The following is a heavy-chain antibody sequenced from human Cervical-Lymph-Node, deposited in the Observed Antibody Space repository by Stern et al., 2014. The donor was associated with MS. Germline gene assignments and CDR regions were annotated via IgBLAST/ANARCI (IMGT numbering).Heavy chain of an antibody. CDR3: ARRGMDV. J-gene: IGHJ6*02. Sequence: MQLVQSGAEANKPGESLPISCKGFGYSFNIYWIAWVRQRPGKGLEWKWINYPDDSDTGYSPSFQGQVTFSVDKSISTAYLQWSSLKPSDTATYFCARRGMDVWGQGTSVTGSS. CDR1: GYSFNIYW. CDR2: NYPDDSDT. V-gene: IGHV5-51*01.